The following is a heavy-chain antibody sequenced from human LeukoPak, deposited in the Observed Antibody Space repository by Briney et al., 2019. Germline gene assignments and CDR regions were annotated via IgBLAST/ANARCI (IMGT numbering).Heavy chain of an antibody. CDR3: ARGYGSGTQNWFDP. J-gene: IGHJ5*02. Sequence: PGGSLRLSCAASGFTFSSYWMHWVRQAPGMGLVWVSRIDSDGSGTTYADSVKGRLTISRDNAKNTLYLQMNSLRAEDTAVYYCARGYGSGTQNWFDPWGQGTLVTVSS. D-gene: IGHD3-10*01. CDR2: IDSDGSGT. V-gene: IGHV3-74*01. CDR1: GFTFSSYW.